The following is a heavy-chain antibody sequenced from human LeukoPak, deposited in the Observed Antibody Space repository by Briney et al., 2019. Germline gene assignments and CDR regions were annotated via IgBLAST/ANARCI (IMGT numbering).Heavy chain of an antibody. D-gene: IGHD2-2*01. Sequence: GESLQISCKGSGYSFTSYWIGWVRQVPGKGLEWMGIIYPGDSDTRYSPSFQGQVTISADKSISTAYLQWSSLKASDTAMYYCATAGGYCSSTSCYAAEYFQHWGQGTLVTVSS. V-gene: IGHV5-51*01. CDR2: IYPGDSDT. J-gene: IGHJ1*01. CDR3: ATAGGYCSSTSCYAAEYFQH. CDR1: GYSFTSYW.